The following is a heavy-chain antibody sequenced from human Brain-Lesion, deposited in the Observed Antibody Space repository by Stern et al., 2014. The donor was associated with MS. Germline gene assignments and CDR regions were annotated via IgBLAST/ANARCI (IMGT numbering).Heavy chain of an antibody. Sequence: VQLLESGPGLVKPSQTLSLSCTVSGGSISSGGYYWSWIRQPAGKGLEWIGRIFNSGSTSYTPSLKSRVPISIDTSKTQFSLGLNSMTAADTAVYYCARGRVVPGFQYYATDVWGQGTTVIVSS. CDR1: GGSISSGGYY. CDR2: IFNSGST. J-gene: IGHJ6*02. CDR3: ARGRVVPGFQYYATDV. V-gene: IGHV4-61*02. D-gene: IGHD2-2*01.